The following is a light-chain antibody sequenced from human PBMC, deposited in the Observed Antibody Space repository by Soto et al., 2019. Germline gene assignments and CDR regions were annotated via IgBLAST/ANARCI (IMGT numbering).Light chain of an antibody. CDR2: LGS. Sequence: NVVTHSPLSLDVTPGEAAFISCGSSQSLVSSNGYTYLDWYLQRPGQSPQLRITLGSNRASGVPDRFSGSGSGTDFTLKISTVEAEDVGVYYCMQALQTPPITFGQGTQLEIK. J-gene: IGKJ5*01. CDR1: QSLVSSNGYTY. V-gene: IGKV2-28*01. CDR3: MQALQTPPIT.